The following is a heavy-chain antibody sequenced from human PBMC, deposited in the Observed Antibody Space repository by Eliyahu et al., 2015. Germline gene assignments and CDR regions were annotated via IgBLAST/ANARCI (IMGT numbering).Heavy chain of an antibody. Sequence: QLQLQESGPGLVKPSETLSLPCTVSGGSISXSSYYWGWIRQPPGKGLEWIGSIYYSGSTYYNPSLKSRVTISVDTSKNQFSLKLSSVTAADTAVYYCARPLYGGNGGSYYFDYWGQGTLVTVSS. J-gene: IGHJ4*02. CDR1: GGSISXSSYY. CDR2: IYYSGST. V-gene: IGHV4-39*01. D-gene: IGHD4-23*01. CDR3: ARPLYGGNGGSYYFDY.